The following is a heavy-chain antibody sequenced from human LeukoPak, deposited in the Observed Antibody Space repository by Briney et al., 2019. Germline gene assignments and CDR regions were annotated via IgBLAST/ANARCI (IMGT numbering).Heavy chain of an antibody. CDR1: GFTFSSYA. V-gene: IGHV3-30-3*01. Sequence: GGSLRLSCAASGFTFSSYAMHWVRQAPGKGLEWVAVISYDGSNKYYADSVKGRFTISRDNAKNSLYLQMNSLRAEDTAVYYCARNSFGDSSSWYPWGQGTLVTVSS. CDR2: ISYDGSNK. J-gene: IGHJ5*02. D-gene: IGHD6-13*01. CDR3: ARNSFGDSSSWYP.